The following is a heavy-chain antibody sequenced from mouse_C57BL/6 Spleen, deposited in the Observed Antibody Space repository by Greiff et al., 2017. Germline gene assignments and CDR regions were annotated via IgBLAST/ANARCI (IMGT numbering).Heavy chain of an antibody. CDR1: GYAFSSSW. V-gene: IGHV1-82*01. Sequence: VKVVESGPELVKPGASVKISCKASGYAFSSSWMNWVKQRPGKGLEWIGRIYPGDGDTNYNGKFKGKATLTADKSSSTAYMQLSSLTSEDSAVYFCANDGSFDYWGQGTTLTVSS. CDR3: ANDGSFDY. CDR2: IYPGDGDT. J-gene: IGHJ2*01. D-gene: IGHD2-3*01.